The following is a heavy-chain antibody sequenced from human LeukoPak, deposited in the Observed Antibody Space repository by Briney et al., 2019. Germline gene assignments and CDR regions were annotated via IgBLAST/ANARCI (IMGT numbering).Heavy chain of an antibody. CDR1: GFTFDDYA. CDR2: ISGDGGST. CDR3: ASSRN. Sequence: PGGSLRLSCAASGFTFDDYAMHWVRQAPGKGLEWVSLISGDGGSTYYADSVKGRFTISRDNAKNSLYLQMNSLKDEDTSVYYCASSRNWGQGTLVTVSS. J-gene: IGHJ4*02. V-gene: IGHV3-43*02. D-gene: IGHD3-10*01.